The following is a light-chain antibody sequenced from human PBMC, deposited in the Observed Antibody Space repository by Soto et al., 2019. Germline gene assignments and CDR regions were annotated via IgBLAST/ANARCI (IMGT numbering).Light chain of an antibody. CDR2: EVN. CDR1: GIDDYDYNF. Sequence: QSALTQPPSASGSAGHSVTIPCTGTGIDDYDYNFVSWYQHHPGKVPKLIIFEVNKRPSGVPDRFSGSKSGTTASLTVSGLQADDEADYYCSTFAFSPVIFGGGTKLTVL. V-gene: IGLV2-8*01. CDR3: STFAFSPVI. J-gene: IGLJ2*01.